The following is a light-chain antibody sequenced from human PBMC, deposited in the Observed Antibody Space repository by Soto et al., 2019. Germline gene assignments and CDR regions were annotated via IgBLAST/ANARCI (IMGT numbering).Light chain of an antibody. CDR3: QQLSSYPRT. CDR2: AAS. J-gene: IGKJ2*01. V-gene: IGKV1-9*01. CDR1: QYISSY. Sequence: DIQLTQSPSFLSASVGDRVTITCRASQYISSYLAWYQQKPGRAPKLLIHAASTLQSGVPSRFSGSGSGTEFTLTISSLQPEDFATFCCQQLSSYPRTFGQGTKLEIK.